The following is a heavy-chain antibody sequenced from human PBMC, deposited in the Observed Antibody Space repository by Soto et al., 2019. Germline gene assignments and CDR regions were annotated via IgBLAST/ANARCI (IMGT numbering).Heavy chain of an antibody. CDR2: ISSGSSTI. CDR3: ARGRGTTVTTTSDY. D-gene: IGHD4-17*01. V-gene: IGHV3-48*01. CDR1: GFTFSSYS. J-gene: IGHJ4*02. Sequence: EVQLVESGGGLVQPGGSLRLSCAASGFTFSSYSMNWVRQAPGKGLEWVSYISSGSSTIYYADSVKGRFTISRDNAKNSLYLQMNSLRAEDTAVYYCARGRGTTVTTTSDYWGQGTLVTVSS.